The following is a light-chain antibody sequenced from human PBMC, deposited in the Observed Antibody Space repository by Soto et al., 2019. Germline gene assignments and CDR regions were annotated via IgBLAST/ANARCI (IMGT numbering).Light chain of an antibody. CDR3: QQRSNWPWT. CDR1: QSVSSY. J-gene: IGKJ1*01. V-gene: IGKV3-11*01. Sequence: EIVLTQSPATLSLSPGEIATLSFSASQSVSSYLAWYQQKPDQAPRLLIYDASNRATGIPARFSGSGSGTDFTLTISSLEPEDFAVYYCQQRSNWPWTFGQGTKVDI. CDR2: DAS.